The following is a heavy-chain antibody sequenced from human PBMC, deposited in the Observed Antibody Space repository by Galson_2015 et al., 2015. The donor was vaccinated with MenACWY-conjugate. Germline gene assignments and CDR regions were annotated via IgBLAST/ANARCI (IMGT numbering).Heavy chain of an antibody. Sequence: SLRLSCAASGFTFSTYWMHWVRRAPGKGLVWVSRINSDGRSTSYADSVKGRFTISRDNAKNTLYLQMNSLRAEDTAVYYCARLGGNYRTTSHFDYWGQGTLATVSS. CDR1: GFTFSTYW. D-gene: IGHD1-26*01. CDR2: INSDGRST. CDR3: ARLGGNYRTTSHFDY. V-gene: IGHV3-74*01. J-gene: IGHJ4*02.